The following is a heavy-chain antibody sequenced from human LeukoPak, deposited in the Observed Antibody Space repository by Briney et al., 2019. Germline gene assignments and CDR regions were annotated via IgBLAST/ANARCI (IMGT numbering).Heavy chain of an antibody. CDR3: ATNPYFDY. J-gene: IGHJ4*02. CDR2: IYSGGST. CDR1: GFTFSSYS. Sequence: GGSLRLSCAASGFTFSSYSMNWVRQAPGKGPEWVSVIYSGGSTYYADSVKGRFTISRDNSKNTLYLQMNSLRAEDTAVYYCATNPYFDYWGQGTLVTVSS. V-gene: IGHV3-66*01.